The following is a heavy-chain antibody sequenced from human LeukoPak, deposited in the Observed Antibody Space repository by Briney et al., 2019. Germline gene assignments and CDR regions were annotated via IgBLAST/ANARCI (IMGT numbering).Heavy chain of an antibody. Sequence: ASVTVSCKASGGTFRSYAISGVRQAAGQGLEWMGGIIHIFGTAKYAQKFQGRVTITADKSTSTAYMELSSLRSEDPAVYYCARAYYGDYAAAAAFDIWGQGTMVTASS. D-gene: IGHD4-17*01. V-gene: IGHV1-69*06. CDR2: IIHIFGTA. J-gene: IGHJ3*02. CDR3: ARAYYGDYAAAAAFDI. CDR1: GGTFRSYA.